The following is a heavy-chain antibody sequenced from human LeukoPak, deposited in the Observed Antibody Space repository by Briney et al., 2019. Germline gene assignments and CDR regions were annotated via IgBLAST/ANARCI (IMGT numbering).Heavy chain of an antibody. Sequence: SQTLSLTCTVSGGSISSGGYYWSWIRQHPGKGLEWIGYIYYSGSTYYNPSLKSRVTISVDTSKNQFSLKLSSVTAADTAVYYCARDRGDGWRMVFDIWGQGTMVTVSS. CDR2: IYYSGST. D-gene: IGHD3-10*01. V-gene: IGHV4-31*03. J-gene: IGHJ3*02. CDR1: GGSISSGGYY. CDR3: ARDRGDGWRMVFDI.